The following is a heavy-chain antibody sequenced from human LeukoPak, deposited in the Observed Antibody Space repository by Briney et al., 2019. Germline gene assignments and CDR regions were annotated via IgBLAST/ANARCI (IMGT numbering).Heavy chain of an antibody. D-gene: IGHD6-19*01. J-gene: IGHJ4*02. CDR1: GYTFTGYY. CDR3: VREGGYSSGFDY. Sequence: ASVKVSCKASGYTFTGYYMHWVRQAPGQGLEWMGRINPNSGGTNYAQKFQGRVTMTRDTSISTAYMELSRLRSDDTAVYYCVREGGYSSGFDYWGQGTLVTVSS. V-gene: IGHV1-2*06. CDR2: INPNSGGT.